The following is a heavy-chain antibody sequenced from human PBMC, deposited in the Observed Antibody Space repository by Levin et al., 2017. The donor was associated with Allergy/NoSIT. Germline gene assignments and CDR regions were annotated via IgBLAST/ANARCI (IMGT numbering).Heavy chain of an antibody. CDR2: IYPGDSDT. Sequence: GGSLRLSCKASGYRFANYWIGWVRQMPGKGLEWMGIIYPGDSDTRYNSSFEGQVTISADESIATAYLQWSFLKASDSGMYYCARHSSPGATSLSHNDYWGQGTLVTVSS. CDR3: ARHSSPGATSLSHNDY. CDR1: GYRFANYW. J-gene: IGHJ4*02. D-gene: IGHD6-6*01. V-gene: IGHV5-51*01.